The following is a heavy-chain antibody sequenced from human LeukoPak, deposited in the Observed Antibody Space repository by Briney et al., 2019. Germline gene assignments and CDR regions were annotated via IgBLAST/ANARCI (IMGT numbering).Heavy chain of an antibody. J-gene: IGHJ4*02. CDR1: GFTFSSFA. D-gene: IGHD1-26*01. CDR2: IGGSGVTT. V-gene: IGHV3-23*01. Sequence: GGSLRLSCAASGFTFSSFAMNWVRQAPGKGLEWVSGIGGSGVTTYHADSVKGRFTISRDNSKNTLYLQMNSLRAEDTAVYYCAKGKLSGSYFVDYWGQGTLVTVSS. CDR3: AKGKLSGSYFVDY.